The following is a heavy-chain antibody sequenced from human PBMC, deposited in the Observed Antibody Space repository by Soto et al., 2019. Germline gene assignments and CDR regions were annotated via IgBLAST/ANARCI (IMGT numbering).Heavy chain of an antibody. J-gene: IGHJ4*02. D-gene: IGHD2-2*01. CDR3: ARNWNLALVPAAYFDS. CDR1: NFSVLTSIYY. CDR2: VYYTGTT. V-gene: IGHV4-39*01. Sequence: SETLSLTCTVSNFSVLTSIYYWAWIRQPPGKGLEWVGTVYYTGTTYYNPSLQSRVTISIDTSKNQFSLNLNSVTAADTAVYYCARNWNLALVPAAYFDSWGQGTLVTFSS.